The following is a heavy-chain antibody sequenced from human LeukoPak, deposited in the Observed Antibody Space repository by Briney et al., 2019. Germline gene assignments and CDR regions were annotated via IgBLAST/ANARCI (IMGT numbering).Heavy chain of an antibody. V-gene: IGHV3-21*01. Sequence: GGSLRLSCADSGFSFSTYSMNWVRQAPGKGLEWVSSISPSSDGIFYADSLRGRFTVSRDNAKNLLYLHLNSLRVEDTAVYFCVRDNFGDYLPFFWGQGTLVTVSS. J-gene: IGHJ4*02. D-gene: IGHD4-17*01. CDR3: VRDNFGDYLPFF. CDR1: GFSFSTYS. CDR2: ISPSSDGI.